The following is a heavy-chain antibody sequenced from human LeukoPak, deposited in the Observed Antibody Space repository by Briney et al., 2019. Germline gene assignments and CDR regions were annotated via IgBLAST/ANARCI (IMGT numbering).Heavy chain of an antibody. J-gene: IGHJ4*02. CDR3: ARGVVAAIIAFDY. CDR2: IYSGGST. D-gene: IGHD2-15*01. V-gene: IGHV3-53*01. CDR1: GFTVSSNY. Sequence: GGSLRLSCAASGFTVSSNYMSWVRQAPGKGLEWVSVIYSGGSTYYADSVKGRFTISRDNSKNTLYLQMNSLGAEDTAVYYCARGVVAAIIAFDYWGQGTLVTVSS.